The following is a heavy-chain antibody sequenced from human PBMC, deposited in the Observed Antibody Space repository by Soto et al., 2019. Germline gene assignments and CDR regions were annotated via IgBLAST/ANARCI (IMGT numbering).Heavy chain of an antibody. J-gene: IGHJ2*01. CDR1: GFTFSSYW. D-gene: IGHD6-19*01. Sequence: EVQLVESGGGLVQPGGSLRLSCAASGFTFSSYWMSWVRQAPGKGLEWVANIKQDGSEKYYVDSVKGRFTISRDNAKNSLYLQMNSLRAEDTAVYYCARPPITGYSSGWPYWYFDLWGRGTLVTVSS. CDR2: IKQDGSEK. V-gene: IGHV3-7*01. CDR3: ARPPITGYSSGWPYWYFDL.